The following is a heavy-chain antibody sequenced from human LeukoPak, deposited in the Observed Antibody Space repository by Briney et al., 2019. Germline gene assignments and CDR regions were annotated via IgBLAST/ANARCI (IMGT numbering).Heavy chain of an antibody. D-gene: IGHD3-22*01. CDR1: GYTFTSYG. CDR3: ARSENYYDSSGYYLLRH. CDR2: ISAYNGNT. V-gene: IGHV1-18*01. J-gene: IGHJ1*01. Sequence: ASVKVSCKASGYTFTSYGISWVRQAPGQGLEWMGWISAYNGNTNYAQKLQGRVTMTTDTSTSTAYMELRNLRSDDTAVYYCARSENYYDSSGYYLLRHWGQGTLVTVSS.